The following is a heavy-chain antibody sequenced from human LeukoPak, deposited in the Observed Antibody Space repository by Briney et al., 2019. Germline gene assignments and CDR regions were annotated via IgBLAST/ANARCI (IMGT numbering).Heavy chain of an antibody. CDR3: ARRAAGTPLRFDY. V-gene: IGHV4-59*12. D-gene: IGHD6-13*01. J-gene: IGHJ4*02. Sequence: SETLSLTCTVSGGSISSYYWSWIRQPPGKGLEWIGYIYYSGSANYNPSLQSRVTISVDTSKNQFSLKLSSVTAADTAVYYCARRAAGTPLRFDYWGQGTLVTVSS. CDR2: IYYSGSA. CDR1: GGSISSYY.